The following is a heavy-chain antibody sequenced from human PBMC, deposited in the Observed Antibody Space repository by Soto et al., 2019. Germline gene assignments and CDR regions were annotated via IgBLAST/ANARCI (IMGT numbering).Heavy chain of an antibody. J-gene: IGHJ4*02. Sequence: PSETLSLTCTVAGALIRSSSYYWGWIRQPPGRGLEWIGSIYYSGNTYYSPSLQSRVTLSIDTSRDQFSLKLISVSAADTAVYFCARQSCGSVYYSMVASYIDIWGREAVVTVSS. CDR2: IYYSGNT. V-gene: IGHV4-39*01. CDR1: GALIRSSSYY. CDR3: ARQSCGSVYYSMVASYIDI. D-gene: IGHD3-22*01.